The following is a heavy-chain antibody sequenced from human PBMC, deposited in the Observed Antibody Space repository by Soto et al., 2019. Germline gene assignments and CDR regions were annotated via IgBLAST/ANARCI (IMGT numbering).Heavy chain of an antibody. J-gene: IGHJ4*02. Sequence: SSETLSLTCAVSGGSIISNSYYWGWIRQPPGQGLEWIASIFHSGSTYYNTSLKSRVTMSVDTSKNQFSLSLASVTAADTAVYYCARHTPAISISDHWGQGTLVTVSS. CDR1: GGSIISNSYY. CDR3: ARHTPAISISDH. D-gene: IGHD2-15*01. V-gene: IGHV4-39*01. CDR2: IFHSGST.